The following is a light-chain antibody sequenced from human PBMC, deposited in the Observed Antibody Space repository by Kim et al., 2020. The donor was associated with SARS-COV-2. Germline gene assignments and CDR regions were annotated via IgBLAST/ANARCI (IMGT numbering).Light chain of an antibody. CDR3: QQYGDAPRT. V-gene: IGKV3-20*01. J-gene: IGKJ1*01. CDR2: GAS. Sequence: SPVERAPPPCMASQSLSSAYIAWYLRKPGQAPRLFVFGASGRATGIPDRFSGSGSVTDFTLSISRLEPEDFGVYYCQQYGDAPRTFGQGTKVDIK. CDR1: QSLSSAY.